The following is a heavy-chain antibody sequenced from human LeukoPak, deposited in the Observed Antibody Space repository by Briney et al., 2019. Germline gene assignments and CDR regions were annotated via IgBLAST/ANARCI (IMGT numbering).Heavy chain of an antibody. CDR2: TYTSGST. CDR3: ASVGPTVTTGAFDI. J-gene: IGHJ3*02. V-gene: IGHV4-61*02. D-gene: IGHD4-17*01. CDR1: GGSISSGSYY. Sequence: SETLSLTCTVSGGSISSGSYYWSWIRQPAGKGLEWIGRTYTSGSTNYNPSLKSRVTISVDTSKNQFSLKLSSVTAADTAVYYCASVGPTVTTGAFDIWGQGTMVTVSS.